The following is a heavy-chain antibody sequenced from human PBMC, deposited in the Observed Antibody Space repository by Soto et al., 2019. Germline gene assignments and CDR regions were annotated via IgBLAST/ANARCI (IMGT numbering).Heavy chain of an antibody. J-gene: IGHJ5*02. CDR2: INPNSGGT. Sequence: ASVKVSCKVSGYTFAGYYMHWVRQAPGQGLEWMGWINPNSGGTNYAQKFQGRVTMTRDTSISTAYMELSRLRSDDTAVYYCARGEEAYSSSSHVWFDPWGKGTLVTVSS. V-gene: IGHV1-2*02. D-gene: IGHD6-6*01. CDR3: ARGEEAYSSSSHVWFDP. CDR1: GYTFAGYY.